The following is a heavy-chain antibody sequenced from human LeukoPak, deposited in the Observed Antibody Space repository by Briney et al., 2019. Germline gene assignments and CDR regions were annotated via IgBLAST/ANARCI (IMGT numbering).Heavy chain of an antibody. J-gene: IGHJ6*02. CDR2: ISAYNGNT. V-gene: IGHV1-18*01. Sequence: ASVKVSCKASGYTFTSYGISWVRQAPGQGLEWMGWISAYNGNTNYAQKLQGRVTMTTDTSTSTAYMELRSLRSDDTAVYYCARASPYSGPVYRSIYSLYYYYGMDVWGQGTTVTVSS. D-gene: IGHD3-22*01. CDR1: GYTFTSYG. CDR3: ARASPYSGPVYRSIYSLYYYYGMDV.